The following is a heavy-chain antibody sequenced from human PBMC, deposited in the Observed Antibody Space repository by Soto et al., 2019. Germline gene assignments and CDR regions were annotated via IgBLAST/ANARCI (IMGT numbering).Heavy chain of an antibody. V-gene: IGHV1-2*04. Sequence: ASVKVSCKASGYTFTGYYMHWVRQAPGQGLEWMGWINPNSGGTNYAQKFQGWVTMTRDTSISTAYMELSRLRSDDTAVYYCAREPLDYNYYGSGFFDYWGQGTLVTVSS. CDR1: GYTFTGYY. CDR3: AREPLDYNYYGSGFFDY. CDR2: INPNSGGT. J-gene: IGHJ4*02. D-gene: IGHD3-10*01.